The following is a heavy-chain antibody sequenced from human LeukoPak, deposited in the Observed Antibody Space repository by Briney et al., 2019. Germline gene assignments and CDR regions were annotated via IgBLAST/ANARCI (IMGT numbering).Heavy chain of an antibody. J-gene: IGHJ6*03. V-gene: IGHV3-23*01. CDR2: ISGSGGST. D-gene: IGHD2-15*01. Sequence: QPGGSLRLSCAASGFTFSSYAMSWVRQAPGKGLEWVSAISGSGGSTYYADSVKGRFTISRDNSKNTLYLQMNSLRAEDTAVYYCAKVMPPGRIRFYSYYMDVWGKGTTVTVSS. CDR1: GFTFSSYA. CDR3: AKVMPPGRIRFYSYYMDV.